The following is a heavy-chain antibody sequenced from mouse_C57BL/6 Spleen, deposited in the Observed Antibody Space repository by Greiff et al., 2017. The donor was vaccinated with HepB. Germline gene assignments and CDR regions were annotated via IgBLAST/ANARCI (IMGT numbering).Heavy chain of an antibody. CDR1: GYTFTSYW. CDR2: IDPSDSYT. Sequence: QVQLKQPGAELVRPGTSVKLSCKASGYTFTSYWMHWVKQRPGQGLEWIGVIDPSDSYTNYNQKFKGKATLTVDTSSSTAYMQLSSLTSEDSAVYYCARRGYGFDYWGQGTTLTVSS. CDR3: ARRGYGFDY. D-gene: IGHD1-1*02. V-gene: IGHV1-59*01. J-gene: IGHJ2*01.